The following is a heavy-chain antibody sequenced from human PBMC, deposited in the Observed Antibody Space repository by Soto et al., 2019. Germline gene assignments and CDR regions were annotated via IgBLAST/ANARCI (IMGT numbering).Heavy chain of an antibody. CDR3: ATVWRLYYDSSGYYKNPGWFDP. CDR1: GYTLTELS. Sequence: ASVKVSCKVSGYTLTELSMHWVRQAPGKGLEWMGGFDPEDGETIYAQKFQGRVTMTEDTSTDTAYMELSSLRSEDTAVYYCATVWRLYYDSSGYYKNPGWFDPWGQGTLVTVSS. D-gene: IGHD3-22*01. CDR2: FDPEDGET. J-gene: IGHJ5*02. V-gene: IGHV1-24*01.